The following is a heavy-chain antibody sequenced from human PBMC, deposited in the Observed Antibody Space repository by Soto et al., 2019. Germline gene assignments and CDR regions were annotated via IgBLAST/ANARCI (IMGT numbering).Heavy chain of an antibody. CDR1: GFTFGDYA. V-gene: IGHV3-49*03. Sequence: PGGSLRLSCTASGFTFGDYAMSWFRQAPGKGLEWVGFIRSKAYGGTTEYAASVKGRFTISRDDSKSIAYLQMNSLKTEDTAVYYCTRARTSGARPHGFDYWGQGTLVTVSS. J-gene: IGHJ4*02. CDR3: TRARTSGARPHGFDY. CDR2: IRSKAYGGTT. D-gene: IGHD6-6*01.